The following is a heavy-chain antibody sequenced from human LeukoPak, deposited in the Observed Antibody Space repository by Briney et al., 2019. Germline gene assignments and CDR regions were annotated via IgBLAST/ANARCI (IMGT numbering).Heavy chain of an antibody. CDR1: GGSISSYY. CDR3: ARLAVSGHEYFQH. Sequence: SETLSLTCTVSGGSISSYYWSWIRQPPGKGLEWIGYIYTSGSTNYNPSLKSRVTISVDTSKNQFSLKLSSVTAADTAVYYCARLAVSGHEYFQHWGQGTLVTVSS. J-gene: IGHJ1*01. CDR2: IYTSGST. V-gene: IGHV4-4*09. D-gene: IGHD7-27*01.